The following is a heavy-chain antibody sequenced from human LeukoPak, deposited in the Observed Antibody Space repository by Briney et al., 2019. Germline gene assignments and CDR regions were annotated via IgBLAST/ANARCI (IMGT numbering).Heavy chain of an antibody. CDR1: DGSISSGNYY. D-gene: IGHD3-22*01. CDR3: ASGTYYYDSSGVRYDY. Sequence: PAETLSLSCTVADGSISSGNYYWGWIRRPPGKGREWIGSMDYNGDTYYMPSLASRVTMSEDTSKNQFSLKMSSVTAADTAMYYCASGTYYYDSSGVRYDYWGQGTLVTVSS. CDR2: MDYNGDT. J-gene: IGHJ4*02. V-gene: IGHV4-39*07.